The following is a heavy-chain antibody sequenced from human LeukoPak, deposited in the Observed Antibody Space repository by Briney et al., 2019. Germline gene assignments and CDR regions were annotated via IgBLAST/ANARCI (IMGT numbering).Heavy chain of an antibody. V-gene: IGHV3-30-3*01. D-gene: IGHD1-26*01. Sequence: GGSLRLSCAASGFTFETYALHWVRQAPGKGLEWVAAMSYDGVNKHYADVVMGRFTISRDNSKNTLYLQMNSLRPEDTALYYCTQWELLPTADYWGQGTLVTVSS. CDR1: GFTFETYA. J-gene: IGHJ4*02. CDR2: MSYDGVNK. CDR3: TQWELLPTADY.